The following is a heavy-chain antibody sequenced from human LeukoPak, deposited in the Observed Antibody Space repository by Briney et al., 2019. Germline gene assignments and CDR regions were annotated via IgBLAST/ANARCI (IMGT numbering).Heavy chain of an antibody. J-gene: IGHJ4*02. CDR1: GGSISTYY. Sequence: SETLSLTCSVSGGSISTYYWSWIRQPPGKGLEWIGYNYNRGTTNYNPSLKGRVTISVDRSKNQFSLSLTSVTAADTAVYHCARERASAGPHFEHWGRGILVTVSS. D-gene: IGHD6-13*01. V-gene: IGHV4-59*01. CDR3: ARERASAGPHFEH. CDR2: NYNRGTT.